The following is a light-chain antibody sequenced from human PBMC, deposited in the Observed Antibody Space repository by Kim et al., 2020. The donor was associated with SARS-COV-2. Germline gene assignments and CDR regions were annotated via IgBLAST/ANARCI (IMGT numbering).Light chain of an antibody. J-gene: IGLJ2*01. CDR1: SSDVGSHNY. V-gene: IGLV2-14*03. Sequence: GQPITISCTGTSSDVGSHNYVSWYQQHLGKAPRLMIYDVTSRPSGISNRFSGSKSGNTASLTISGLQAEDEADYYCSSYTSTRTVVFGGGTQLTVL. CDR3: SSYTSTRTVV. CDR2: DVT.